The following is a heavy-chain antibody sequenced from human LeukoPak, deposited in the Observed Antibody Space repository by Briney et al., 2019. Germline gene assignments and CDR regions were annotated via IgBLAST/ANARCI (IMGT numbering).Heavy chain of an antibody. D-gene: IGHD1-1*01. CDR2: ISSSSSTI. Sequence: HPGGSLRLSCAASGFTFSSYSMNWVRQAPGKGLEWVSYISSSSSTIYYADSVKGRFTISRDNAKNSLYLQMNSLRAEDTAVYYCARGYGASRIRGGDYFDYWGQGTLVTVSS. CDR3: ARGYGASRIRGGDYFDY. V-gene: IGHV3-48*04. CDR1: GFTFSSYS. J-gene: IGHJ4*02.